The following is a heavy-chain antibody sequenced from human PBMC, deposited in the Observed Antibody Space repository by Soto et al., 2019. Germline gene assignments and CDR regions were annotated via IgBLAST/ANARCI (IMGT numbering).Heavy chain of an antibody. D-gene: IGHD5-18*01. CDR1: GFTFDDYA. V-gene: IGHV3-9*01. CDR3: VRSKGGYSYGTPFDY. CDR2: ISWNSGNI. J-gene: IGHJ4*02. Sequence: EVPLEESGGALVQPGRSLRLSFAASGFTFDDYAMYWVRQVLGKGLEWVSSISWNSGNIDYADSVKGRFTTSRDNAKNSLYLQMNSLRPEDTALYYCVRSKGGYSYGTPFDYWGQGTLVTVSS.